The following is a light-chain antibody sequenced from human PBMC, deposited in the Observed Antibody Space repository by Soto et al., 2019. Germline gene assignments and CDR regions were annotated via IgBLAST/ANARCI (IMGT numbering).Light chain of an antibody. Sequence: DIQMTQSPSSLSASVGDRVTLTCRASQSISNYLNWYLQKPGKAPKVLISAASNLQSGVPSRFSGSGSGTDFTLTISSLQPEDFATYYCQQSFSTPRTFDQGTKVEIK. CDR1: QSISNY. CDR2: AAS. CDR3: QQSFSTPRT. J-gene: IGKJ1*01. V-gene: IGKV1-39*01.